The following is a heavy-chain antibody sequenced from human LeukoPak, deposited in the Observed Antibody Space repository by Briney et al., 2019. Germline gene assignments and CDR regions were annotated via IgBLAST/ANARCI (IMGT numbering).Heavy chain of an antibody. CDR2: INSDGSST. CDR3: ARDPRTGYFDY. J-gene: IGHJ4*02. V-gene: IGHV3-74*01. Sequence: GGSLRLSCAASGCTFSSYWMHWVRQAPGKGLVWVSRINSDGSSTSYADSVKGRFTISRDNAKNTLYLQMNSLRAEDTAVYYCARDPRTGYFDYWGQGTLVTVSS. CDR1: GCTFSSYW. D-gene: IGHD1-14*01.